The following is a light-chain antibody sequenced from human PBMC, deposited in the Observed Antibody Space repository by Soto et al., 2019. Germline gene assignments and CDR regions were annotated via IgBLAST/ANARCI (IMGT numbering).Light chain of an antibody. V-gene: IGKV1-39*01. CDR1: QNINKY. J-gene: IGKJ2*01. Sequence: DIEMTQSPSSLVASVGDRVTISCRASQNINKYLNWYQQRPGKAPKLLIYAASTLQTGVPSRFSGRGFETDFTLTFSSLQPEDFAVYFCHQSFRTPQMHTFGQGTNLQMK. CDR2: AAS. CDR3: HQSFRTPQMHT.